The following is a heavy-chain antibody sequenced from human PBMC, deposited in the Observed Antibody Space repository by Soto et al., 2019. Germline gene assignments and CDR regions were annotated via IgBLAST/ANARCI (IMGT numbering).Heavy chain of an antibody. J-gene: IGHJ6*02. CDR2: IIPIFGTA. CDR1: GGTFSSYA. V-gene: IGHV1-69*06. D-gene: IGHD7-27*01. CDR3: ARETGDERYYCYGMDV. Sequence: SVKVSCKASGGTFSSYAISWVRQAPGQGLEWMGGIIPIFGTANYAQKFQGRVTITADKSTSTAYMELSSLRSEDTAVYYCARETGDERYYCYGMDVWGQGTTVTVSS.